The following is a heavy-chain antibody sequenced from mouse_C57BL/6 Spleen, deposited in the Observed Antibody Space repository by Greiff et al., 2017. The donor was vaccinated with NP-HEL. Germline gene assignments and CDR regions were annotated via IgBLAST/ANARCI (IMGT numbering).Heavy chain of an antibody. CDR1: GFTFSSYA. Sequence: EVMLVESGGGLVKPGGSLKLSCAASGFTFSSYAMSWVRQTPEKRLEWVATISDGGSYTYYPDNVKGRFTISRDNAKNNLYLQMSHLKSEDTAMYYCARDTITTVVVPFDYWGQGTTLTVSS. CDR2: ISDGGSYT. J-gene: IGHJ2*01. V-gene: IGHV5-4*01. D-gene: IGHD1-1*01. CDR3: ARDTITTVVVPFDY.